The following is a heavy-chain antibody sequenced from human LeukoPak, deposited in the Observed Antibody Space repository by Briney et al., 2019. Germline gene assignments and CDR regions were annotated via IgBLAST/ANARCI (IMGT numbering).Heavy chain of an antibody. CDR3: ARVASDFWSGYYLDY. D-gene: IGHD3-3*01. V-gene: IGHV4-39*07. CDR2: IYYSDLT. CDR1: GGFLSSSLYY. Sequence: SETLSLTCTVSGGFLSSSLYYWGWIRQPPGKGLEWIGSIYYSDLTYYNPSLESRVTISVDTSKNQFSLKLSSVTAADTAVYYCARVASDFWSGYYLDYWGQGTLVTVSS. J-gene: IGHJ4*02.